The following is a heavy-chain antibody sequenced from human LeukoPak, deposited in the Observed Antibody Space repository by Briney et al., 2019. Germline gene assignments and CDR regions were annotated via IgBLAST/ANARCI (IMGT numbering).Heavy chain of an antibody. D-gene: IGHD3-10*01. CDR3: AKDAQYYYGSGTYFDY. CDR1: GFTFNNYG. CDR2: ISSSGGST. J-gene: IGHJ4*02. V-gene: IGHV3-23*01. Sequence: GGSLRLSCAASGFTFNNYGMTWVRQAPGKGLEWVSFISSSGGSTYYADSVEGRFTISRDNSKNTLYLQMNSLRAGDTAVYYCAKDAQYYYGSGTYFDYWGQGTLVTVSS.